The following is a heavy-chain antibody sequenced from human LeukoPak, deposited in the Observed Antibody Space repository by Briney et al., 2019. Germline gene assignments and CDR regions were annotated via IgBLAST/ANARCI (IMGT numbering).Heavy chain of an antibody. CDR1: GYTFTGYC. Sequence: ASVKVSCKASGYTFTGYCMHWVRQAPGQGLEWMGWINPNSGGTNYAQKFQGRVAMTRDTSISTAYMELSRLRSDDTAVYYCARDSRIYDAFDIWGQGTMVTVSS. J-gene: IGHJ3*02. CDR2: INPNSGGT. CDR3: ARDSRIYDAFDI. D-gene: IGHD1-14*01. V-gene: IGHV1-2*02.